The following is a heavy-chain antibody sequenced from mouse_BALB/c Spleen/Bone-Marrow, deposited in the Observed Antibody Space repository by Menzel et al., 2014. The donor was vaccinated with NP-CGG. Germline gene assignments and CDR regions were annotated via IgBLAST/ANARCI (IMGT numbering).Heavy chain of an antibody. V-gene: IGHV1-4*01. Sequence: QVQLQQSGAELARPGASVKMSCKASGYTFTTYTMHWVQQRPGQGLEWVGYINPSTGFTNYNQIFKDKATLAADKSSSTAYMQLSSLTSEDSAVYYCARGGFLLRSLALDYGGQGTSVTVSS. CDR1: GYTFTTYT. D-gene: IGHD1-1*01. CDR3: ARGGFLLRSLALDY. CDR2: INPSTGFT. J-gene: IGHJ4*01.